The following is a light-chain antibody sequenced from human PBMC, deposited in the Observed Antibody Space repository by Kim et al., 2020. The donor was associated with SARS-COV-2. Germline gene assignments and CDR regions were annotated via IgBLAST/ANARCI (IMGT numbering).Light chain of an antibody. CDR1: SSDVGGYNY. CDR3: CSYAGSYTHVV. CDR2: DVS. Sequence: QSALTQPRSVSGSPGQSVTISCTGTSSDVGGYNYVSWYQQHPGKAPKLMIYDVSKRPSGVPDRFSGSKSGNTASLIISGLQAEDEADYYCCSYAGSYTHVVFGGGTQLTVL. V-gene: IGLV2-11*01. J-gene: IGLJ2*01.